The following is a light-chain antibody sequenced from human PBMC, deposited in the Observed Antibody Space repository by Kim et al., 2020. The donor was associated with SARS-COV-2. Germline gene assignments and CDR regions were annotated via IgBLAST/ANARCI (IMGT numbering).Light chain of an antibody. CDR2: DAS. CDR3: QQYNSYSGT. V-gene: IGKV1-5*01. CDR1: QSISSW. Sequence: DIQMTQSHSTLSASVGDRVTITCRASQSISSWLAWYQQKPGKAPQLLIYDASSLESGVPSRFSGSGSGTEFTLTISSLQPDDFATYYCQQYNSYSGTFGQGTKVDIK. J-gene: IGKJ1*01.